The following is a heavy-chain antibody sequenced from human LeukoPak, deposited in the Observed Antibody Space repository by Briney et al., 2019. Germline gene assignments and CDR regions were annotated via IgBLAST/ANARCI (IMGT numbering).Heavy chain of an antibody. J-gene: IGHJ5*02. V-gene: IGHV4-59*02. CDR2: IHYTGST. Sequence: SETLSLSCIISGDSVSSYYWSWIRQPPGKGLEWMGYIHYTGSTNYNPSLNGRVTISIDTSRNQFSLKLSSVTSADTAVYYCARESSGSTDWFDPWGQGTLVIVSS. CDR3: ARESSGSTDWFDP. CDR1: GDSVSSYY. D-gene: IGHD7-27*01.